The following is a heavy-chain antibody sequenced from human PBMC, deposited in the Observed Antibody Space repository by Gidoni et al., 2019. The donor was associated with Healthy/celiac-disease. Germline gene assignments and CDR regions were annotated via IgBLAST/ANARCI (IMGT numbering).Heavy chain of an antibody. CDR1: GFTFGDYA. V-gene: IGHV3-9*01. J-gene: IGHJ6*02. CDR3: AKEHSSSSGGGYYYYYGMDV. Sequence: EVQLVESGGGLVQPGRSLRLSCAASGFTFGDYAMHWVRQAPGKGLEWVSGISWNSGSIGYADSVKGRFTIARDNAKNSLYLQMNSLRAEDTALYYCAKEHSSSSGGGYYYYYGMDVWGQGTTVTVSS. CDR2: ISWNSGSI. D-gene: IGHD6-6*01.